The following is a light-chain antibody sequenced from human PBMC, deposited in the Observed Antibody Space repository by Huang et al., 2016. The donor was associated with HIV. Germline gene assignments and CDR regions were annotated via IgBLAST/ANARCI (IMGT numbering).Light chain of an antibody. Sequence: EIVLTQSPGTLSLSPGEGATLSCRASQSVASRHLAWYQKRPGQAPRPLIFGASIRATGIPDRFSGSGSGTDFTLTISRLEPEDFAVYYCQQYGSSPLTFGGGTKVEIK. CDR1: QSVASRH. CDR3: QQYGSSPLT. J-gene: IGKJ4*01. CDR2: GAS. V-gene: IGKV3-20*01.